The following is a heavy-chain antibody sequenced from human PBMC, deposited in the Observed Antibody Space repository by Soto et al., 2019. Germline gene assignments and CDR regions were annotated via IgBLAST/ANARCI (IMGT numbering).Heavy chain of an antibody. CDR1: GGSISSGDYY. V-gene: IGHV4-30-4*01. J-gene: IGHJ6*02. CDR3: ARWGSITIFGVVSENYGMDV. CDR2: IYYSGST. D-gene: IGHD3-3*01. Sequence: SETLSLTCTVSGGSISSGDYYWSWIRQPPGKGLEWIGYIYYSGSTYYNPSLKSRVTISVDTSKNQFSLKLSSVTAADTAVYYCARWGSITIFGVVSENYGMDVWGQGTTVTV.